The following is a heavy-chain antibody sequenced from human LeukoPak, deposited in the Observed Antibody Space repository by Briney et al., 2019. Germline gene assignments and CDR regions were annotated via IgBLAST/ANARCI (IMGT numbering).Heavy chain of an antibody. Sequence: ASVKVSCKASGYTFTDYYMHWVRQAPGQGLEWMGWINPNSGGTNYAQKFQGRVTMTRDTSISTAYMELSRLISGDTAFYYCVRKAVSSSSPVGYFDYWGQGTLVTVSS. CDR3: VRKAVSSSSPVGYFDY. J-gene: IGHJ4*02. CDR2: INPNSGGT. D-gene: IGHD6-6*01. V-gene: IGHV1-2*02. CDR1: GYTFTDYY.